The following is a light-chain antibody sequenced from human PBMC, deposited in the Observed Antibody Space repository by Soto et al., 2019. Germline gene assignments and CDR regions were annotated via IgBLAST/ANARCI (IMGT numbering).Light chain of an antibody. CDR1: QSDSNN. CDR3: QQYNDWLPIT. CDR2: CAS. Sequence: TLSLSPGNSDTLCFRTLQSDSNNYLAWYQQKPGEAPRLLIYCASTRATGGPARFSGRGSGTEFTISISSRQSEDVAVYYCQQYNDWLPITFGQGTRLEIK. J-gene: IGKJ5*01. V-gene: IGKV3D-15*01.